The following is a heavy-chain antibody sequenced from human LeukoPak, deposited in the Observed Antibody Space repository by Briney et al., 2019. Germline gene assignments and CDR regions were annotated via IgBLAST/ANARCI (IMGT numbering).Heavy chain of an antibody. CDR3: ASEIVVGWFDP. D-gene: IGHD2-15*01. V-gene: IGHV3-21*01. J-gene: IGHJ5*02. CDR1: GFTFSSYS. Sequence: GGSLRLSCAASGFTFSSYSMNWVRQAPGKGLEWVSSISSSSSYIYYADSVKGRFTISRDNAKNSLYLQMNSLRAEDRAVYYCASEIVVGWFDPWGQGTLVTVSS. CDR2: ISSSSSYI.